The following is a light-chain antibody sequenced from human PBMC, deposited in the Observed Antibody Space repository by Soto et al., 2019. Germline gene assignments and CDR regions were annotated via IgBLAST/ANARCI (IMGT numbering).Light chain of an antibody. V-gene: IGKV3-20*01. CDR1: QSVSNSY. CDR2: DAS. Sequence: EIVLTQSPGTLVLSPGERATLSCRASQSVSNSYLAWYQQKPGQAPRLLIYDASSRATAIPDRFSGSGSGTDFTLTISRLEPEDFAVYYCQQYVSSPRTFGQGTRLEIK. CDR3: QQYVSSPRT. J-gene: IGKJ5*01.